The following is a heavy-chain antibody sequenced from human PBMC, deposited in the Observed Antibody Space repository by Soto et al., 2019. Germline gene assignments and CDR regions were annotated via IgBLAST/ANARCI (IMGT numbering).Heavy chain of an antibody. CDR1: GYTFTAYG. Sequence: GASVKVSCKASGYTFTAYGIHWERQAPGQRLEWMGWINTGNGHTKYSQKFQGRVTITRDTSAHTAYMELNSLRSEDTAVYYCASRGYDFWSGLDPWGQGTLVTVSS. V-gene: IGHV1-3*04. CDR3: ASRGYDFWSGLDP. D-gene: IGHD3-3*01. CDR2: INTGNGHT. J-gene: IGHJ5*02.